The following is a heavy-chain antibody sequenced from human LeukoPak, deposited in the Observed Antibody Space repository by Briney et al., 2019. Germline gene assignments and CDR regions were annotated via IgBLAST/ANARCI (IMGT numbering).Heavy chain of an antibody. CDR2: IYYSGST. D-gene: IGHD6-6*01. J-gene: IGHJ4*02. CDR3: AREGPSSSLCY. CDR1: GGSFSGYY. V-gene: IGHV4-30-4*08. Sequence: SETLSLTCAVYGGSFSGYYWSWIRQPPGKGLEWIEYIYYSGSTYYNPSLKSRVTISVDTSKNQFSLKLSSVTAADTAVYYCAREGPSSSLCYWGQGTLVTVSS.